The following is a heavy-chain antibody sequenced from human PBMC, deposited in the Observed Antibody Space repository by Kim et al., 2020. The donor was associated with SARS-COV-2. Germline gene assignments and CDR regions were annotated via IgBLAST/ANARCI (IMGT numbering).Heavy chain of an antibody. D-gene: IGHD2-15*01. Sequence: SVKVSCKASGGTFSSYAISWVRQAPGQGLEWMGRIIPILGIANYAQKFQGRVTITADKSTSTAYMELSSLRSEDTAVYYCARGRRYCSGGSCYPEYYYGMDVWGQGTTVTVSS. CDR1: GGTFSSYA. J-gene: IGHJ6*02. CDR3: ARGRRYCSGGSCYPEYYYGMDV. CDR2: IIPILGIA. V-gene: IGHV1-69*04.